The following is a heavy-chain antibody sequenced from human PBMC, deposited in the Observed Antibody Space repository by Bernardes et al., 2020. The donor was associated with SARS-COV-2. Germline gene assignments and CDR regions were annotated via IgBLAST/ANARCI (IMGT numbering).Heavy chain of an antibody. D-gene: IGHD2-21*02. CDR1: SGSFSGYY. V-gene: IGHV4-34*01. Sequence: SETLSLTCAVYSGSFSGYYWSWIRQTPGKGLEWIGEINDSGSTNYNPALKSRVTISVDPSKNQFSLKLNSVTAADTAVYYCARGSAAGVSHFMLLFANWYVDLWGRGTLVTISS. CDR3: ARGSAAGVSHFMLLFANWYVDL. J-gene: IGHJ2*01. CDR2: INDSGST.